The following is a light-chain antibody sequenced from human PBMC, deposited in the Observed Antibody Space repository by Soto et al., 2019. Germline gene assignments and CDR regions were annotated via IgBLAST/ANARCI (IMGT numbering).Light chain of an antibody. CDR2: GAS. CDR3: QQYNSWGT. CDR1: QSVSTN. J-gene: IGKJ3*01. Sequence: EIVMTQSPATLSVSPGERVILSCRASQSVSTNLAWYQPKPGQGPRLLIYGASTRAAGIPARFSASGSGTEFTLTISSLQSEDLAVYYCQQYNSWGTFGPGTKVDVK. V-gene: IGKV3-15*01.